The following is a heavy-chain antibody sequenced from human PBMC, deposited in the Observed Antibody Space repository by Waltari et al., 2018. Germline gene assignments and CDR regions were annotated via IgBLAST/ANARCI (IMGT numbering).Heavy chain of an antibody. CDR3: ARGVGELLLGGNYYYYGMDV. D-gene: IGHD1-26*01. CDR2: FIPIFGTA. Sequence: QVQLVQSGAEVKKPGSSVKVSCKASGGTFSSYAISWVRQATGQGLEWMGVFIPIFGTANYAQKFQGRVTITADESTSTAYMELSSLRSEDTAVYYCARGVGELLLGGNYYYYGMDVWGQGTTVTVSS. J-gene: IGHJ6*02. V-gene: IGHV1-69*12. CDR1: GGTFSSYA.